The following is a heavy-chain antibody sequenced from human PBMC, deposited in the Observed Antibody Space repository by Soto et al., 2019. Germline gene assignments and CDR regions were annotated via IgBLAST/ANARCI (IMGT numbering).Heavy chain of an antibody. CDR2: IIPLFGTS. D-gene: IGHD2-8*01. J-gene: IGHJ6*02. CDR1: GGTFSSYA. Sequence: QVQLVQSGAEVKKPGSSMKVSCKASGGTFSSYAISWVRQAPGQGLEWMGGIIPLFGTSNYAQKFQGRVTITADESTRTAYMELSSLRSEHTGVYYCASGNLVRTIGGGYYYGMDVWGQGTTVSVSS. CDR3: ASGNLVRTIGGGYYYGMDV. V-gene: IGHV1-69*01.